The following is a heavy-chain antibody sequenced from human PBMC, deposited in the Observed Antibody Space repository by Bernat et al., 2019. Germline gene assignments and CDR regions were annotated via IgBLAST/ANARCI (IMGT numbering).Heavy chain of an antibody. CDR1: GYTFTGYY. V-gene: IGHV1-2*04. D-gene: IGHD2-15*01. J-gene: IGHJ4*02. CDR3: ARVAYCSGGSCYSIFGY. CDR2: INPNSGGT. Sequence: QVQLVQSGAEVKKPGASVKVSCKASGYTFTGYYMHWVRQAPGQGLEWMGWINPNSGGTNYAQKFQGWVTMTRDTSISTAYMELSRLRSDDTAVYYCARVAYCSGGSCYSIFGYWGQGTLVTVSS.